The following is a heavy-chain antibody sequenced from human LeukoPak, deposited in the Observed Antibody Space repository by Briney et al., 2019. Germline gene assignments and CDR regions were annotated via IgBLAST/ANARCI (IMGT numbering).Heavy chain of an antibody. D-gene: IGHD6-19*01. V-gene: IGHV3-23*01. CDR1: GFTHSSYA. Sequence: QAGGSLRLSCAASGFTHSSYAINWVPQAPGKGLEWVTSISGDGGDTHYADSVRGRFTICRVNSKNTLFMQMNSLRAEDTAVYYGGKSGSRDWDYFEYWGQGTLVTASS. J-gene: IGHJ4*02. CDR3: GKSGSRDWDYFEY. CDR2: ISGDGGDT.